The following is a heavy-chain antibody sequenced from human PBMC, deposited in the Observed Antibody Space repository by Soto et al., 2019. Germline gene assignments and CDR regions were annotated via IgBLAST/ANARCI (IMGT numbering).Heavy chain of an antibody. CDR2: ISGSGSST. J-gene: IGHJ4*02. D-gene: IGHD4-17*01. V-gene: IGHV3-23*01. Sequence: PGGSLRLSCAVSGFTFSNYAMGWVRQAPGKGLEWVSSISGSGSSTYYADSVKGRFTISRDNSKNTLYLEMNSLRAEDTAVYHCAKDQTVTKRYFDYWGQGTLVTVSS. CDR1: GFTFSNYA. CDR3: AKDQTVTKRYFDY.